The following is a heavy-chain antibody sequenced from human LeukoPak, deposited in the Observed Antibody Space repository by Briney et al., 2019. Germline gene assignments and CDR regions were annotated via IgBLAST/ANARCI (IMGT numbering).Heavy chain of an antibody. CDR3: ATSFWTF. CDR1: GIAFSNDW. Sequence: GGSLRLSCAASGIAFSNDWMSWVRQAPGKGLEWVANIKEDRSEKYYVDSVKGRFTISRDNAKNSLYLQMNSLRAEDTAVYYCATSFWTFWGQGTLVTVSS. J-gene: IGHJ4*02. CDR2: IKEDRSEK. D-gene: IGHD3/OR15-3a*01. V-gene: IGHV3-7*01.